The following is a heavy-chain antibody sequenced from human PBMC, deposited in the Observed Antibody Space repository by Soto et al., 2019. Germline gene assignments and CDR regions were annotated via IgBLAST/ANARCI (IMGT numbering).Heavy chain of an antibody. V-gene: IGHV3-30*18. CDR3: AKGPDYSNYAPCYFDY. D-gene: IGHD4-4*01. Sequence: QVQLVESGGGVVQPGRSLRLSCAASGFTFSSYGMHWVRQAPGKGLEWVAVISYDGSNKYYADSVKGRFTISRDNSKNAPYLQINSLRAEDTSVYYCAKGPDYSNYAPCYFDYWGQGTLVTVSS. CDR2: ISYDGSNK. J-gene: IGHJ4*02. CDR1: GFTFSSYG.